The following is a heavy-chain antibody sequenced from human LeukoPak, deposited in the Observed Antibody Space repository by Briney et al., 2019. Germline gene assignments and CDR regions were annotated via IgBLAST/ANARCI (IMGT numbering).Heavy chain of an antibody. CDR2: IWYDGSNK. CDR3: ARALSSGWYNFDY. D-gene: IGHD6-19*01. J-gene: IGHJ4*02. CDR1: GFTFSSYG. V-gene: IGHV3-33*01. Sequence: GRSLRLSCAASGFTFSSYGMHWVRQAPGKGLEWVAVIWYDGSNKYYADSVKGRFTISRDNSKNTLYLQVNSLRAEDTAVYYCARALSSGWYNFDYWGQGTLVTVSS.